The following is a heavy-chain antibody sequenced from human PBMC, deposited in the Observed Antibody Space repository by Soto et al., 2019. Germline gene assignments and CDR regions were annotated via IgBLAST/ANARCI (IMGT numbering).Heavy chain of an antibody. CDR1: GGSISSGGYY. CDR2: IYYSGST. CDR3: ARDYGVIVLVPAATDGMDV. D-gene: IGHD2-2*01. V-gene: IGHV4-31*03. J-gene: IGHJ6*02. Sequence: PSETLSLTCTVSGGSISSGGYYWSWIRQHPGKGLEWIGYIYYSGSTYYNPSLKSRVTISVDTSKNQFSLKLSSVTAADTAVYYCARDYGVIVLVPAATDGMDVWGQGTTVTVSS.